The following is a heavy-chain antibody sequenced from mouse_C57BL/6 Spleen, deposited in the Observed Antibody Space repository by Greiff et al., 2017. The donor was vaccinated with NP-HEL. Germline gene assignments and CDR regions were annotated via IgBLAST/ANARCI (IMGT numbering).Heavy chain of an antibody. D-gene: IGHD1-1*01. Sequence: QVQLQQSGAELVRPGASVTLSCKASGYTFTDYEMHWVKQTPVHGLEWIGAIDPETGGTTYNQKFKGKAILTADKSSSTAYMELRSLTSEDSAVYYCTRGVVGAWFAYWGQGTLVTVSA. CDR2: IDPETGGT. V-gene: IGHV1-15*01. J-gene: IGHJ3*01. CDR3: TRGVVGAWFAY. CDR1: GYTFTDYE.